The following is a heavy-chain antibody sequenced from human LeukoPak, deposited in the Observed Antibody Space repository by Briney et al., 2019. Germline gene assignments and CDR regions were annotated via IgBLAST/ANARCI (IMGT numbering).Heavy chain of an antibody. V-gene: IGHV3-7*01. CDR2: IREDGNEK. CDR1: GFTFSSYW. Sequence: GGSLRLSCAASGFTFSSYWMSWVRQAPGKGLEWVANIREDGNEKFYVVSVKGRYTISSDNAKNSLYLQMNSLRADDTAVYYCAVDSGGWYKGYWGQGALVTVSS. J-gene: IGHJ4*02. CDR3: AVDSGGWYKGY. D-gene: IGHD6-19*01.